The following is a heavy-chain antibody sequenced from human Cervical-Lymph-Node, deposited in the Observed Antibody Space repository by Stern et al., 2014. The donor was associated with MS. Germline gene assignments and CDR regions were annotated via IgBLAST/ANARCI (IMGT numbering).Heavy chain of an antibody. Sequence: QVQLQESGPGLVKPSQTLSLTCTVSGGSISSGGYYWSWIRQHPGKGLEWIGYIYYSGSTYYNPSLKSRVTISVDTSKNQFSLKLSSVTAADTAVYYCARKRSATPNYYYYYGMDVWGQGTTVTVSS. J-gene: IGHJ6*02. CDR2: IYYSGST. D-gene: IGHD2-15*01. CDR1: GGSISSGGYY. V-gene: IGHV4-31*03. CDR3: ARKRSATPNYYYYYGMDV.